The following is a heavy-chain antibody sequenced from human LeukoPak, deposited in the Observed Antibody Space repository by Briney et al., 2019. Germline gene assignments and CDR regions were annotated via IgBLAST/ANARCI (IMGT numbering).Heavy chain of an antibody. V-gene: IGHV1-24*01. Sequence: ASVKVSCKVSRNTLTDLFIHWVRRAPGKGLEWMGSFDPEGGETIYAFRFQDRLAMTVDTSSDTASMELSRLTVFDTAVYYCARGERTEGAGTLDYWGQGTLVTVSS. CDR3: ARGERTEGAGTLDY. CDR1: RNTLTDLF. J-gene: IGHJ4*02. D-gene: IGHD6-13*01. CDR2: FDPEGGET.